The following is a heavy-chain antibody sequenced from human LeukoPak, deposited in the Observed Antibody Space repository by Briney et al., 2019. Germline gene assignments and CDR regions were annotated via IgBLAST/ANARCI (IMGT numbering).Heavy chain of an antibody. D-gene: IGHD3-3*01. CDR2: IIPIFGTA. CDR3: ARPGESGYYEGDAFDI. J-gene: IGHJ3*02. CDR1: GGTFSSYA. V-gene: IGHV1-69*05. Sequence: ASVRVSCTASGGTFSSYAISWVRQAPGQGLEWVGGIIPIFGTANYAQKFQGRVTITTDESTSTAYMELSSLRSEDTAVYYCARPGESGYYEGDAFDIWGQGTMVTVSS.